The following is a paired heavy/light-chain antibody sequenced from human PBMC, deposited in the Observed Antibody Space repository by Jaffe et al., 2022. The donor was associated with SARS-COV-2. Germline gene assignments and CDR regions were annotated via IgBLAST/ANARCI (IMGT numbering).Heavy chain of an antibody. Sequence: QVQLQESGPGLVKPSQTLSLTCTVSGGSISSGDYYWIWIRQPPGKGLEWIGYIFYNGNTYHNPSLKSRVSISVDTSKTQFSLNLSSVTAADTAFYYCARGRRYCSGGTCYWAWFDPWGQGTLVTVSS. J-gene: IGHJ5*02. CDR1: GGSISSGDYY. D-gene: IGHD2-15*01. CDR2: IFYNGNT. CDR3: ARGRRYCSGGTCYWAWFDP. V-gene: IGHV4-30-4*08.
Light chain of an antibody. CDR3: QQYNNWPQT. CDR2: GTS. J-gene: IGKJ1*01. Sequence: EILMTQSPATLSVSPGERATLSCRASQSVNNNLAWYQQKPGQAPRLLIYGTSTRATGVPARFSGSGSGAEFTLTITSLQSEDSAVYYCQQYNNWPQTFGQGTQVEIK. CDR1: QSVNNN. V-gene: IGKV3-15*01.